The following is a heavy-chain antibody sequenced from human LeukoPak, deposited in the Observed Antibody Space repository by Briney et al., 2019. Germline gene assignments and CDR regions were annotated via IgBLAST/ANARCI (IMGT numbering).Heavy chain of an antibody. CDR2: IYYSGST. Sequence: SETLSLTCTVSGGPISSYYWSWIRQPPGKGLEWIGYIYYSGSTNYNPSLKSRVTISVDTSKNQFSLKLSSVTAADTAVYYCARCYCSSTSCYAFGDAFDIWGQGTMVTVSS. J-gene: IGHJ3*02. CDR1: GGPISSYY. V-gene: IGHV4-59*01. CDR3: ARCYCSSTSCYAFGDAFDI. D-gene: IGHD2-2*01.